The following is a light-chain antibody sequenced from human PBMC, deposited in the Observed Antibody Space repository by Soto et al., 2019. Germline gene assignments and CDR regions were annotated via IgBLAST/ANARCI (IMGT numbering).Light chain of an antibody. V-gene: IGLV2-8*01. CDR2: EVS. CDR1: SSDVGGYNY. CDR3: RSYAGSNNFV. Sequence: QSVLTQPPSASGSPGQSVTISCTGTSSDVGGYNYVSWYQQHPGKAPKLMIYEVSERPSGVPDRFSGSKSSNTASLTVSGLQAEDEADYYCRSYAGSNNFVLGNGTKVT. J-gene: IGLJ1*01.